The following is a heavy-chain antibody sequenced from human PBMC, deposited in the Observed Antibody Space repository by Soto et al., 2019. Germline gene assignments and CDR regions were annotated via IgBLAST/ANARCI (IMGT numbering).Heavy chain of an antibody. Sequence: EVQLVESGGGLVQPGRSLGLSCTASGFTFGDYAMTWFRQAPGKGVEWVGFISSKRYGGTAEYATSVKGRFTISRDDSKSIAYLQMNSLKTEDTAVYFCSRLPPSKYRDSPFDPWGQGTLVIVSS. V-gene: IGHV3-49*03. J-gene: IGHJ5*02. CDR2: ISSKRYGGTA. CDR3: SRLPPSKYRDSPFDP. CDR1: GFTFGDYA. D-gene: IGHD5-12*01.